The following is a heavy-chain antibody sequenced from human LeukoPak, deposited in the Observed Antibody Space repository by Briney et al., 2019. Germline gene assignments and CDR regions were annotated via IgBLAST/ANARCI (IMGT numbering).Heavy chain of an antibody. J-gene: IGHJ3*02. CDR3: ARVYRYSSSQGDAFDI. D-gene: IGHD6-13*01. V-gene: IGHV1-18*01. Sequence: ASVKVSCKASGYTFTSYGISWVRQAPGQGLEWMGWISAYNGNTNYAQKLQGRVTMTTDTSTSTAYMELRSLRSDDTAVYYCARVYRYSSSQGDAFDIWGQGTMVTVSS. CDR2: ISAYNGNT. CDR1: GYTFTSYG.